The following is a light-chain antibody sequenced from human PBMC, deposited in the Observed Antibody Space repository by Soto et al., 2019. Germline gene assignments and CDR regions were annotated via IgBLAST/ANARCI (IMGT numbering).Light chain of an antibody. J-gene: IGKJ1*01. Sequence: DIVMTQSPATLSVSPGERATLSCRASQSVSSNLAWYQQKPGQAPRLFIYGASTRSTGIPARFGGSGSGTEFTFTISSLQSEDFAVYYCQQYNNWSSSRTFGQGTKVEIK. CDR3: QQYNNWSSSRT. V-gene: IGKV3-15*01. CDR1: QSVSSN. CDR2: GAS.